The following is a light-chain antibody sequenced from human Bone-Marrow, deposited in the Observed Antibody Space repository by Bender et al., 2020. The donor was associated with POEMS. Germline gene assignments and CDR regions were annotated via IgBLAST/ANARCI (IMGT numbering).Light chain of an antibody. CDR2: DVN. CDR3: ISYTSSSTLV. Sequence: QSALTQPASVSGSPGQSITISCTGTSSDIGGYNYVSWYQQHPGKAPKLMILDVNNRPSGVSNRFSGSKSGNPASLTISGLQAEDEADYFCISYTSSSTLVFGGGTKLTVL. J-gene: IGLJ3*02. CDR1: SSDIGGYNY. V-gene: IGLV2-14*03.